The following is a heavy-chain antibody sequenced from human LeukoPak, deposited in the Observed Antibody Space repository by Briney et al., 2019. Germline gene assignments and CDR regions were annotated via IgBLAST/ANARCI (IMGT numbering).Heavy chain of an antibody. CDR3: ARSNYVWGSYRPRQSNAFDI. D-gene: IGHD3-16*02. V-gene: IGHV4-34*01. CDR1: GGSFSGYY. Sequence: PSETLPLTCAVYGGSFSGYYWSWIRQPPGKGLEWIGEINHSGSTNYNPSLRSRVTMSVDTSKNQFSLKLSSVTAADTAVYYCARSNYVWGSYRPRQSNAFDIWGQGTMVTVSS. J-gene: IGHJ3*02. CDR2: INHSGST.